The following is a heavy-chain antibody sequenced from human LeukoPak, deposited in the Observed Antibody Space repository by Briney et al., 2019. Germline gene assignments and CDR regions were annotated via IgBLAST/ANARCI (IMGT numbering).Heavy chain of an antibody. D-gene: IGHD3-10*01. J-gene: IGHJ4*02. CDR1: GFTFSSYA. CDR2: ISYDGSNK. Sequence: GGSLRLSCAASGFTFSSYAMHWVRQAPGKGPEWVTVISYDGSNKYYTDSVKGRFTISRDNSKSTLYIQMNSLRAEDTAVYYCARAKPKNMVRGLIMRRESRYYFDYWGQGTLVTVSS. CDR3: ARAKPKNMVRGLIMRRESRYYFDY. V-gene: IGHV3-30*14.